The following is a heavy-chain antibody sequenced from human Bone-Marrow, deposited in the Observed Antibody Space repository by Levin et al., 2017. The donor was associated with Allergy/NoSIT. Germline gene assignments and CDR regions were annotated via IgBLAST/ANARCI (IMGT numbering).Heavy chain of an antibody. V-gene: IGHV3-11*01. D-gene: IGHD3-3*01. Sequence: GGSLRLSCAASGFTFSDYYMSWIRQAPGKGLEWVSYISSSGSTIYYADSVKGRFTISRDNAKNSLYLQMNSLRAEDPAVYYCARDRSDYDFWSGYYTVFDYWGQGTLVTVSS. J-gene: IGHJ4*02. CDR2: ISSSGSTI. CDR1: GFTFSDYY. CDR3: ARDRSDYDFWSGYYTVFDY.